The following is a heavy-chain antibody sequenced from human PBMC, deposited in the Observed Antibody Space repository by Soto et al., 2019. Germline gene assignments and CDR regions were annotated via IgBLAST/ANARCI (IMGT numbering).Heavy chain of an antibody. V-gene: IGHV3-23*01. D-gene: IGHD6-19*01. J-gene: IGHJ4*02. CDR1: GFTFSSYA. CDR2: ISGSGDST. CDR3: AKEKAGAGPVDY. Sequence: EVQLLESGGGLVQPGGSLRLSCTASGFTFSSYAMSWVRQAPGKGLEWVSGISGSGDSTYYADSVKGRFTISRDNSKNTLYRQMNSLRAEDTAVYYCAKEKAGAGPVDYWGQGTLVTVSS.